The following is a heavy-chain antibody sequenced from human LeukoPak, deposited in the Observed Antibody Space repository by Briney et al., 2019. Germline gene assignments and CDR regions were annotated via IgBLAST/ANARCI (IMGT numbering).Heavy chain of an antibody. CDR3: ARGAVIVVVPLDY. J-gene: IGHJ4*02. CDR2: IRGRDGTT. Sequence: GRSLRLSCAASGFTFSSYGMHWVRQGPGKGLEWVSAIRGRDGTTYYADSVKGRFTISRDNAKNSLYLQMNSLRAEDTAVYYCARGAVIVVVPLDYWGQGTLVTVSS. V-gene: IGHV3-21*01. CDR1: GFTFSSYG. D-gene: IGHD3-22*01.